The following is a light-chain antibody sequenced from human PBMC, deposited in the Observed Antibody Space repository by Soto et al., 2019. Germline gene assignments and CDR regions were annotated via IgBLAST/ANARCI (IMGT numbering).Light chain of an antibody. J-gene: IGLJ1*01. V-gene: IGLV2-11*01. Sequence: QSALTQPRSVSGSLGQSVTISCTGTSSDVGTYNYVSWYQQHPGKAPKVMIYDVSERPSGVPDRFSDSKSGNTASLTISGLQAEDEADYYCCSYAGSQRYVLGTGTKVTVL. CDR3: CSYAGSQRYV. CDR2: DVS. CDR1: SSDVGTYNY.